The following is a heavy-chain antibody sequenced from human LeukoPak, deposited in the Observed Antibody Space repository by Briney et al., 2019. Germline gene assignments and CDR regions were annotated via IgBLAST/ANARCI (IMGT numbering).Heavy chain of an antibody. CDR2: ISSGGTTI. CDR3: ARVPNALSFDGSDD. V-gene: IGHV3-11*04. CDR1: GFTISDYS. J-gene: IGHJ4*02. D-gene: IGHD1-26*01. Sequence: GGSLRLSCAASGFTISDYSMSWIRQAPGKGLEWVSHISSGGTTIYYADSVKGRFTISSDNAKNSLDLQMNSLRVEDTAVYYCARVPNALSFDGSDDWGQGVLVTVSS.